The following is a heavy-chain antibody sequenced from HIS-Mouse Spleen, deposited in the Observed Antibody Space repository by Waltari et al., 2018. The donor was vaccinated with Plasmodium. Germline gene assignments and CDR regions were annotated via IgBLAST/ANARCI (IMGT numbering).Heavy chain of an antibody. D-gene: IGHD1-26*01. J-gene: IGHJ4*02. CDR3: ARLLPWVHGHFDY. Sequence: QVQLVQSGAEVKKPGASVKVSCKASGYTFTSYGISWVRRALGQGLAWMGWTHTYNGNTNDAQKLQGRVTMTTYTSTSTAYMGLRSLRSDDTAVYYCARLLPWVHGHFDYWGQGTLVTVSS. CDR2: THTYNGNT. CDR1: GYTFTSYG. V-gene: IGHV1-18*01.